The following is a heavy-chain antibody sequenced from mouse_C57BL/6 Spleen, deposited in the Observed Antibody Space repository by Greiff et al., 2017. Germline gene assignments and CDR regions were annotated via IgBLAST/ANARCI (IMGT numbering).Heavy chain of an antibody. J-gene: IGHJ2*01. V-gene: IGHV1-80*01. CDR3: ARSTDYYFDY. CDR1: GYAFSSYW. Sequence: VQLQQSGAELVKPGASVKISCKASGYAFSSYWLNWVKQRPGKGLEWIGQIYPGDGDTNYNGKFKGKATLTADTSSSTAYMQLSSLTSEDSAVYFCARSTDYYFDYWGQGTTLTVSS. CDR2: IYPGDGDT.